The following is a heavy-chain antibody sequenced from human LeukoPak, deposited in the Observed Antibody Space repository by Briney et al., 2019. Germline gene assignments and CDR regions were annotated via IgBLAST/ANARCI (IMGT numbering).Heavy chain of an antibody. V-gene: IGHV3-21*01. CDR1: GFTFSSYS. J-gene: IGHJ3*02. D-gene: IGHD6-13*01. CDR3: ARVQIAAADLDAFDI. CDR2: ISSSSSYI. Sequence: GRSLRLSCAASGFTFSSYSMNWVRQAPGKGLEWVSSISSSSSYIYYADSVKGRFTISRDNAKNSLYLQMNSLRAEDTAVYYCARVQIAAADLDAFDIWGQGTMVTASS.